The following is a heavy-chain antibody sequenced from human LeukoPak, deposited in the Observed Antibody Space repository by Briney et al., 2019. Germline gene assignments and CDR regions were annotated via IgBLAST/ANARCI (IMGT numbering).Heavy chain of an antibody. D-gene: IGHD6-19*01. CDR1: GYTFTGYY. CDR2: INPNSGGT. Sequence: GASVKVSCKASGYTFTGYYMHWVRQAPGQGLEWMGWINPNSGGTNYAQKFQGRVTMTRDTSISTAYMELSRLRSDDTAVYYCARGGRYSSGWYDPSYDNWFDPWGQGTLVTVSS. CDR3: ARGGRYSSGWYDPSYDNWFDP. J-gene: IGHJ5*02. V-gene: IGHV1-2*02.